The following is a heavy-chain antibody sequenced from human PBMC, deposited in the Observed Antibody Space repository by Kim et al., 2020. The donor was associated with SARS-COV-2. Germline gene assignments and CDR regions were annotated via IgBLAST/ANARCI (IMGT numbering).Heavy chain of an antibody. CDR2: INTNTGNP. CDR1: GYTFTSYA. V-gene: IGHV7-4-1*02. Sequence: ASVKVSCKASGYTFTSYAMNWVRQAPGQGLEWMGWINTNTGNPTYAQGFTGRFVFSLDTSVSTAYLQISSLKAEDTAVYYCARAPWRDYDYVWGSYRYPAGGFDYWGQGTLVTVSS. J-gene: IGHJ4*02. D-gene: IGHD3-16*02. CDR3: ARAPWRDYDYVWGSYRYPAGGFDY.